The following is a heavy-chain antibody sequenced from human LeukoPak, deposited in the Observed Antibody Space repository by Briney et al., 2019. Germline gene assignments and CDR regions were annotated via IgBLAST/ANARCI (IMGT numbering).Heavy chain of an antibody. CDR1: GYTFTSYA. V-gene: IGHV1-3*01. CDR2: INAGNGNT. Sequence: ASVKVSCKASGYTFTSYAMHWVRQAPGQRLEWMGWINAGNGNTKYSQKFQGRVTITRDTSASTAYMELSSLRSEDTAVYYCARDGQWLVLGNWFDPWGQGTLVTVSS. CDR3: ARDGQWLVLGNWFDP. J-gene: IGHJ5*02. D-gene: IGHD6-19*01.